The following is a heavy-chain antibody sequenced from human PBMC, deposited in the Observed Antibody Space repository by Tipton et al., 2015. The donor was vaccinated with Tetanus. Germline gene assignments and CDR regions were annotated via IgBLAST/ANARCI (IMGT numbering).Heavy chain of an antibody. Sequence: QLVQSGAEVKKPGALLKVSCQASGYTFSGYYLYWVRQASGQGLEWMRWIDPNSGGTIYAQKIQGSVTMTRDTSISPADMELSWRRSDGPAVYCGARDGGDSIYYGMYVWGPGTTVTLPS. J-gene: IGHJ6*02. CDR1: GYTFSGYY. V-gene: IGHV1-2*02. CDR2: IDPNSGGT. CDR3: ARDGGDSIYYGMYV. D-gene: IGHD2-21*01.